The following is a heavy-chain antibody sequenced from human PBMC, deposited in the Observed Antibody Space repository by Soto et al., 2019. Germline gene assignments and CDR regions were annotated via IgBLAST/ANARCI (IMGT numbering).Heavy chain of an antibody. CDR1: GFTFSSYS. D-gene: IGHD5-12*01. V-gene: IGHV3-21*01. Sequence: GGSLRLSCAASGFTFSSYSMNWVRQAPGKGLEWVSSISSSSSYIYYADSVKGRFTISRDNAKNSLYLQMNSLRAEDTAVYYCARGRDGYNWGDAFDIWGQGTMVTVSS. CDR3: ARGRDGYNWGDAFDI. CDR2: ISSSSSYI. J-gene: IGHJ3*02.